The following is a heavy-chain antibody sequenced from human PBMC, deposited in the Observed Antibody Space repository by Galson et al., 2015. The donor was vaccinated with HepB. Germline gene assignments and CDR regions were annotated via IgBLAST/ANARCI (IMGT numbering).Heavy chain of an antibody. Sequence: SLRLSCAASGFTFSSYGMHWVRQAPGKGLEWVAVIPYDGSNKLYADSVKGRFTISRDNSKNTLYLQMNSLRAEDTAVYYCAKDYDSSGDHSVYYYYCMDVWGKGTTVTVSS. D-gene: IGHD3-22*01. CDR3: AKDYDSSGDHSVYYYYCMDV. V-gene: IGHV3-30*18. CDR1: GFTFSSYG. J-gene: IGHJ6*03. CDR2: IPYDGSNK.